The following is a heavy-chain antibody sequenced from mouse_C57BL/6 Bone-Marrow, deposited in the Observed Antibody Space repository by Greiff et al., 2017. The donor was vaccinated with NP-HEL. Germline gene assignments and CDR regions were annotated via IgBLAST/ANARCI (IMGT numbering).Heavy chain of an antibody. D-gene: IGHD2-1*01. CDR2: FHPYNDDT. V-gene: IGHV1-47*01. J-gene: IGHJ2*01. CDR1: GYTFTTYP. CDR3: ARGGNYWYYFDY. Sequence: VQLQESGAELVKPGASVKMSCKASGYTFTTYPIEWVKQNHGKSLEWIGNFHPYNDDTEYNEKFKNKATLTVEKSSSTVYLELSRLTSDDASVDYGARGGNYWYYFDYGGQGTTLTVSS.